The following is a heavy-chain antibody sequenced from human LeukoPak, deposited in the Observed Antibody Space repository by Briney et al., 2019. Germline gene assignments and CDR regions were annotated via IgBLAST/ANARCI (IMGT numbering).Heavy chain of an antibody. D-gene: IGHD6-19*01. J-gene: IGHJ5*02. CDR3: GRGRVAGAGTLVRGWFDP. CDR1: GGSFSGYY. CDR2: INHSGST. Sequence: KTSETLSLTCAVYGGSFSGYYWSWIRQPPGKGLEWIGEINHSGSTNYNPSLKSRVTISVDTSKNQFSLKLSSVTAADRAVYYCGRGRVAGAGTLVRGWFDPGGRGTLVPVSS. V-gene: IGHV4-34*01.